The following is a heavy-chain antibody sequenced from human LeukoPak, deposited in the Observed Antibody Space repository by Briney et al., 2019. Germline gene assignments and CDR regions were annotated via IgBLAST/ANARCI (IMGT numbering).Heavy chain of an antibody. J-gene: IGHJ4*02. D-gene: IGHD2-2*01. CDR1: GFTFSSYN. CDR3: ARDPVCGSASCYYVY. Sequence: GGSLRLSCAASGFTFSSYNMNWVRQTPGQGLEWVSSITSGSSHIYYADSVKGRFTISRDNAKSSLYLQMNSLRAEDTAVYYCARDPVCGSASCYYVYWGQGTLVTVSS. CDR2: ITSGSSHI. V-gene: IGHV3-21*01.